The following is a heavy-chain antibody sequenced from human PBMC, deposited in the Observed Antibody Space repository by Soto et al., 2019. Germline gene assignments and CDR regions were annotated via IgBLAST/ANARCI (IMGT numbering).Heavy chain of an antibody. Sequence: GGSLRLSCAASGFTVSSNYMSWVRQAPGKGLEWVSVIYSGGSTYYADSVKGRFTISRDNSKNTLYLQMNSLRAEDTAVYYCARVNYDFWAGGVDVWGKGTTVTVSS. V-gene: IGHV3-66*01. CDR1: GFTVSSNY. J-gene: IGHJ6*04. CDR2: IYSGGST. CDR3: ARVNYDFWAGGVDV. D-gene: IGHD3-3*01.